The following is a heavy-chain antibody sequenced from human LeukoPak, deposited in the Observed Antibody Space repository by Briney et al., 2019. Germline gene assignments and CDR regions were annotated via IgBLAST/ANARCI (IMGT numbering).Heavy chain of an antibody. J-gene: IGHJ4*02. CDR2: INHSGST. D-gene: IGHD2-15*01. CDR3: ARGYCGGGSCYDY. CDR1: GGSFSGYY. Sequence: PSETLSLTCAVSGGSFSGYYWSWIRQPPGKGLEWIGKINHSGSTNYNPSLKSRVTISVDTSKNQFSLKLSSVTAADTAVYYCARGYCGGGSCYDYWGQGTLVTVSS. V-gene: IGHV4-34*01.